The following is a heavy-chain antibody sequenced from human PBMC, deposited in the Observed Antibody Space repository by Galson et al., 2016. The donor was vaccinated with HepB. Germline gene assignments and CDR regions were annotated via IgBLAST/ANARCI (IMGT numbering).Heavy chain of an antibody. V-gene: IGHV4-31*03. CDR1: GGSIRSGSFY. CDR3: ARPPLHWNVGSCFSLDG. J-gene: IGHJ6*04. D-gene: IGHD1-26*01. CDR2: IYYSGTT. Sequence: TLSLTCTVSGGSIRSGSFYWMWIRQHPGRGPEWVGYIYYSGTTFYNPSLKSRLTMSVDTSKNHFSLMLTSVTAADTAIYYCARPPLHWNVGSCFSLDGWGKGTTVIVSS.